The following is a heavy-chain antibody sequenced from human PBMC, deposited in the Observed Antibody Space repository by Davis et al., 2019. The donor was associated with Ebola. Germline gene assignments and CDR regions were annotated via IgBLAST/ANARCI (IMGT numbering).Heavy chain of an antibody. CDR3: ARVGGVYCSGGSCYPRNFDY. D-gene: IGHD2-15*01. J-gene: IGHJ4*02. CDR2: ISSSSSYI. Sequence: GESLKISCAASGFTFSSYSMNWVRQAPGKGLEWVSSISSSSSYIYYADSVKGRFTISRDNAKNSLYLQMNSLRAEDTAVYYCARVGGVYCSGGSCYPRNFDYWGQGTLVTVSS. V-gene: IGHV3-21*01. CDR1: GFTFSSYS.